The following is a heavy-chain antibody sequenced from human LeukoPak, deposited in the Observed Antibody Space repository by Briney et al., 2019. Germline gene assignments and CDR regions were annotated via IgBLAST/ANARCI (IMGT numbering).Heavy chain of an antibody. V-gene: IGHV4-34*01. D-gene: IGHD2/OR15-2a*01. CDR1: GGSFSGYY. Sequence: PSETLSLTCAAYGGSFSGYYWSWIRQPPGKGLEWIGEINHSGSTNYNPSLKSRVTISVDTSKNQFSLKLSSVTAADTAVYYCARCLSRCNNGFDIWGQGTMVTVSS. CDR2: INHSGST. J-gene: IGHJ3*02. CDR3: ARCLSRCNNGFDI.